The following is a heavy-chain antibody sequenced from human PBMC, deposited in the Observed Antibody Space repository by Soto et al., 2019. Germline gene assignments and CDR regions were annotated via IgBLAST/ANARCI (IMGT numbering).Heavy chain of an antibody. CDR2: IIPIFGTA. CDR1: GGTFSSYA. V-gene: IGHV1-69*13. J-gene: IGHJ6*02. CDR3: ARKRGSGSYYIRRVMDV. Sequence: SVKVSCKASGGTFSSYAISWVRQAPGQGLEWMGGIIPIFGTANYAQKFQGRVTITADESTSTAYMELSSLRSEDTAVYYCARKRGSGSYYIRRVMDVCGQGSTVTFSS. D-gene: IGHD3-10*01.